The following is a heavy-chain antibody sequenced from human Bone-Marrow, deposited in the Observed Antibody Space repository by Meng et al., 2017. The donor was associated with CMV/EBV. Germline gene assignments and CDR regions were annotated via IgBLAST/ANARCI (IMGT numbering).Heavy chain of an antibody. D-gene: IGHD3-16*02. CDR1: GYTFTGYY. J-gene: IGHJ6*02. CDR3: ARARMITFGGVIVTPMDV. Sequence: ASVKVSCKASGYTFTGYYMHWVRQAPGQGLEWMGWINPNSGGTNYAQEFQGRVTMTRDTSISTAYMELSRLRSDDTAVYYCARARMITFGGVIVTPMDVWGQGTTVTVSS. V-gene: IGHV1-2*02. CDR2: INPNSGGT.